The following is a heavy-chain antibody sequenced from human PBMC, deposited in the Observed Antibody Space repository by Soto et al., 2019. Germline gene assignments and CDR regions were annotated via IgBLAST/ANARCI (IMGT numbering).Heavy chain of an antibody. Sequence: SQTLSLTCAISGDSVSSNSAAWNWIRQSPSRGLEWLGRTYYRSKWYNDYAVSVKSRITINPDTSKNQFSLQLNSVTPEDTAVYYCARGIVVVPAARYYYYYYYMDVWGKGTTVTVSS. CDR3: ARGIVVVPAARYYYYYYYMDV. CDR1: GDSVSSNSAA. J-gene: IGHJ6*03. V-gene: IGHV6-1*01. CDR2: TYYRSKWYN. D-gene: IGHD2-2*01.